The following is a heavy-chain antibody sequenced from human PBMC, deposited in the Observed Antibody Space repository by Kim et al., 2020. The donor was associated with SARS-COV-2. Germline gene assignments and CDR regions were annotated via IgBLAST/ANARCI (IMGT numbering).Heavy chain of an antibody. D-gene: IGHD6-13*01. CDR2: IDPSDSYT. J-gene: IGHJ6*02. Sequence: GESLKISCKGSGYSFTSYWISWVRQMPGKGLEWMGRIDPSDSYTNYSPSFQGHVTISADKSISTAYLQWSSLKASDTAMYYCARPNSRGGYYYGMDVWGQGTTVTVSS. CDR1: GYSFTSYW. CDR3: ARPNSRGGYYYGMDV. V-gene: IGHV5-10-1*01.